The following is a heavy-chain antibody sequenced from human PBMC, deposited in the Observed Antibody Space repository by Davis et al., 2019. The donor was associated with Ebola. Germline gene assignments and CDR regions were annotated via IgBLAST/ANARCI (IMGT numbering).Heavy chain of an antibody. D-gene: IGHD5-24*01. CDR1: GFTFSNAW. Sequence: PGGSLRLSCASSGFTFSNAWMSWVRQAPGKGLEWVGRVKSRSDGGTTDYSAPVKGRFTISRDDSKNTVYLQMNSLETEDTGVYHCTRGRDGPSKDWFDPWGQGTLVTVSS. CDR3: TRGRDGPSKDWFDP. J-gene: IGHJ5*02. CDR2: VKSRSDGGTT. V-gene: IGHV3-15*01.